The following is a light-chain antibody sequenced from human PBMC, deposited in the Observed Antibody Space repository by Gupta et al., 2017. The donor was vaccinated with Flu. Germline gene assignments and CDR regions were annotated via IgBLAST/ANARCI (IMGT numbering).Light chain of an antibody. CDR1: QDIRNY. CDR2: DAS. CDR3: QQYANVPPT. V-gene: IGKV1-33*01. Sequence: DSPISQSPSSLSASVGDRVTITCQATQDIRNYLNWYQQKPGKAPKLLIYDASNLETGVPSRFSASGSATDFTFTISSLQPEDIATYYCQQYANVPPTFGPGTKVDIK. J-gene: IGKJ3*01.